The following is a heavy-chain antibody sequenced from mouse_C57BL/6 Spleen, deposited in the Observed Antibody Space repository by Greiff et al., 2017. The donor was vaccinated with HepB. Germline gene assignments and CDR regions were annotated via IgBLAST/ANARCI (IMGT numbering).Heavy chain of an antibody. J-gene: IGHJ2*01. CDR1: GYTFTSYW. CDR3: ARDGSSYGYFDY. D-gene: IGHD1-1*01. V-gene: IGHV1-55*01. Sequence: QVQLQQPGAEPVKPGASVKMSCKASGYTFTSYWITWVKQRPGQGLEWIGDIYPGSGSTNYNEKFKSKATLTVDTSSSTAYMQLSSLTSEDSAVYYCARDGSSYGYFDYWGQGTTLTVSS. CDR2: IYPGSGST.